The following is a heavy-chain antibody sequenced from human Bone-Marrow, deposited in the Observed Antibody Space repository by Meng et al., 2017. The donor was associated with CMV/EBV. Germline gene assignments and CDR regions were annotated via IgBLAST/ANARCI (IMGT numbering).Heavy chain of an antibody. D-gene: IGHD3-3*01. CDR2: MNPNSGNT. CDR3: ARVAWDYDFWSGYPYYYYYYGMDV. J-gene: IGHJ6*02. V-gene: IGHV1-8*03. Sequence: INWVRQATGQGLEWMGWMNPNSGNTGYAQKFQGRVTITRNTSISTAYMELSSLRSEDTAVYYCARVAWDYDFWSGYPYYYYYYGMDVWGQGTTVTVSS.